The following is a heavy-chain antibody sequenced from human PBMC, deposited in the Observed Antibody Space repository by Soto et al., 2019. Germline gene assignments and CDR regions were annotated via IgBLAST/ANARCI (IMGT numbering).Heavy chain of an antibody. CDR2: ISSIFSTI. V-gene: IGHV3-11*01. CDR1: GFTFSDYY. D-gene: IGHD6-25*01. Sequence: PGGSLRLSCAASGFTFSDYYMIWIRQAPVNGLEFVSYISSIFSTIYYADSVKGRFTISRYNAKNSLYLQMNSLRAEDTAVYYFERTAPPIDYWGQGTLVTVSS. J-gene: IGHJ4*02. CDR3: ERTAPPIDY.